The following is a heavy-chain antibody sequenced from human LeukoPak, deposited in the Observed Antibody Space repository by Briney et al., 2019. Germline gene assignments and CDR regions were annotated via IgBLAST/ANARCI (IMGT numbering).Heavy chain of an antibody. D-gene: IGHD3-22*01. V-gene: IGHV1-2*02. CDR2: INPNSGGT. CDR3: ARDLFDGSGYYSSGY. J-gene: IGHJ4*02. Sequence: ASVKVSCKASGYTFIGYYMHWVRQAPGQGLEWMVWINPNSGGTNYAQKFQARVTMSRDTSISTAYIELSRLRSDDTAVYYCARDLFDGSGYYSSGYWGQGTLVTVSS. CDR1: GYTFIGYY.